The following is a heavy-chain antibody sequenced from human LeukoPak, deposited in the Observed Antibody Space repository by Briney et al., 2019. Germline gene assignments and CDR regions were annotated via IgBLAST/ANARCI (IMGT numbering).Heavy chain of an antibody. J-gene: IGHJ4*02. V-gene: IGHV4-39*01. CDR3: ARRDYYGGNPVLDY. CDR1: GGSISSSSSY. CDR2: IYYSGTT. Sequence: SETLSLTCTVSGGSISSSSSYWGWIRQPPGKGLEWIGSIYYSGTTYYNLSLKSRLTISVDTSKNQFSLKLTSVTAADTAIYYCARRDYYGGNPVLDYWGQGTLVTVSS. D-gene: IGHD4-23*01.